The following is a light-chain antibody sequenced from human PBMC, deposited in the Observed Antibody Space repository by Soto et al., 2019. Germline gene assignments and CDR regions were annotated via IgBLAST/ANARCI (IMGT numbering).Light chain of an antibody. Sequence: EIVLTQSPGTLSLSPGERATLSCTASQSVSNNYLAWYQQKPGQAPRLLIYAASNRATGIPDRFSGSGSGTDFTLTISRLEPEDFAVYYCQQYGSSGTFGQGTKVDIK. CDR2: AAS. CDR1: QSVSNNY. J-gene: IGKJ1*01. CDR3: QQYGSSGT. V-gene: IGKV3-20*01.